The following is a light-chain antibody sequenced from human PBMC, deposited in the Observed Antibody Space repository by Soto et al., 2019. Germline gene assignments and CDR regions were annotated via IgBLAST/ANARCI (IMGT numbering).Light chain of an antibody. CDR1: RTNIGAGYD. CDR2: GNN. CDR3: QSYDSSLSGLDV. J-gene: IGLJ2*01. Sequence: QPVLTQPPSVSGAPGQRVTISCTGSRTNIGAGYDVHWYQQLPGTAPKLLIYGNNNRPSGVPDRFSGSKSATSASLAISGLQAEDEADYFCQSYDSSLSGLDVFGGGTKVTVL. V-gene: IGLV1-40*01.